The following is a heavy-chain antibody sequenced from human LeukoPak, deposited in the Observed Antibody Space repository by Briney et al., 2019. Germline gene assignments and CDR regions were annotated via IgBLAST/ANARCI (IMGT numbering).Heavy chain of an antibody. J-gene: IGHJ6*02. Sequence: SGGSLRLSCAASGFTFSSYSMNWVRQAPGKGLEWVSYISSRSSTIYYADSVKGRFTISRDNAKNSLYLQMNSLRAEDTAVYYCARDTYYYGSGRDYYYGMDVWGQGTTVTVSS. CDR2: ISSRSSTI. CDR1: GFTFSSYS. D-gene: IGHD3-10*01. CDR3: ARDTYYYGSGRDYYYGMDV. V-gene: IGHV3-48*04.